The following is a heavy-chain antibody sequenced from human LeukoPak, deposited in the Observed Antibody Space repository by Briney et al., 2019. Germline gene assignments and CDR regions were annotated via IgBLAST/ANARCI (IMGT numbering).Heavy chain of an antibody. CDR2: ISGYNGNT. CDR3: ARGGWTTGMDY. CDR1: GYSFTSHG. Sequence: ASVKVSCKTSGYSFTSHGISWVRQAPGQGLEWMGWISGYNGNTNYAQKFQGRVTMTTDASTRTAHMEVRGLRSDDTAVYYCARGGWTTGMDYWGQGTLLTVSS. V-gene: IGHV1-18*01. D-gene: IGHD1-1*01. J-gene: IGHJ4*02.